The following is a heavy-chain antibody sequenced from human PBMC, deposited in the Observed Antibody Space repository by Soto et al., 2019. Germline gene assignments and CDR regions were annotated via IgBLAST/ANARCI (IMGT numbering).Heavy chain of an antibody. CDR1: GLTFTSYW. V-gene: IGHV3-74*01. D-gene: IGHD3-22*01. J-gene: IGHJ6*02. CDR2: INSDGTTI. Sequence: EVQLVESGGGLVQPGGSLRLSCAASGLTFTSYWMHWVRQAPGKGLVWVSRINSDGTTINYADFVKGRFTISRDNAKNTLYPQMNSLRADDTAVYYCARGLKGYYGLDVWGQGTTVTVSS. CDR3: ARGLKGYYGLDV.